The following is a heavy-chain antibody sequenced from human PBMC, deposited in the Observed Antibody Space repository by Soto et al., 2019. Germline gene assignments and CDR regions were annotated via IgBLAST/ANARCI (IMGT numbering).Heavy chain of an antibody. Sequence: GGSLRLSCADSGFTFSSYAMSWVRQAPGKGLEWVSAISGSGGSTYYADSVKGRFTISRDNSKNTLYLQMNSLRAEDTAVYYCAKSSIVVVTAPDYWGQGTLVTVSS. D-gene: IGHD2-21*02. V-gene: IGHV3-23*01. CDR1: GFTFSSYA. J-gene: IGHJ4*02. CDR3: AKSSIVVVTAPDY. CDR2: ISGSGGST.